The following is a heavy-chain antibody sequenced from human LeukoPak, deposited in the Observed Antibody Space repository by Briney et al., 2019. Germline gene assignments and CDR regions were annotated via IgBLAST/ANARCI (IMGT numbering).Heavy chain of an antibody. D-gene: IGHD2-2*01. CDR1: GGSISSGGYY. V-gene: IGHV4-31*03. Sequence: PSETLSLTCTVSGGSISSGGYYWSWIRQHPGKGLEWIGYIYYSGSTYYNPSLKSRVTISVDTSKNQFSLKLSSVTAADTAVYYCARVEEIVPAATGWFDPWGQGTLVTVPS. CDR3: ARVEEIVPAATGWFDP. J-gene: IGHJ5*02. CDR2: IYYSGST.